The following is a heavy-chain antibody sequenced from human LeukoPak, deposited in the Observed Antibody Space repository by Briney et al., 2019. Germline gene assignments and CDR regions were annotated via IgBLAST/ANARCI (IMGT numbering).Heavy chain of an antibody. CDR2: INPNSGGT. J-gene: IGHJ1*01. V-gene: IGHV1-2*02. CDR1: GYTFTSYG. D-gene: IGHD5-18*01. Sequence: WASVKVSCKASGYTFTSYGISWVRQAPGQGLEWMGWINPNSGGTNYAQKFQGRVTMTRDTSISTAYMELSRLRADDTAVYYCARGSFSADAPLVLDYFHHWGQGTLVTDSS. CDR3: ARGSFSADAPLVLDYFHH.